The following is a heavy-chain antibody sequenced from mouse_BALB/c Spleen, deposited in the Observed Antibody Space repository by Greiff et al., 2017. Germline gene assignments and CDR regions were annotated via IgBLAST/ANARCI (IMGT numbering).Heavy chain of an antibody. J-gene: IGHJ4*01. CDR2: ISSGSSTI. D-gene: IGHD2-4*01. CDR3: ARSGPMITTTMDY. CDR1: GFTFSSFG. Sequence: EVMLVESGGGLVQPGGSRKLSCAASGFTFSSFGMHWVRQAPEKGLEWVAYISSGSSTIYYADTVKGRFTISRDNPKNTLFLQMTSLRSEDTAMYYCARSGPMITTTMDYWGQGTSVTVSS. V-gene: IGHV5-17*02.